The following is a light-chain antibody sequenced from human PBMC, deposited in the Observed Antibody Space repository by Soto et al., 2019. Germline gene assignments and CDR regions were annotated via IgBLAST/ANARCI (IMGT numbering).Light chain of an antibody. V-gene: IGKV1-8*01. CDR2: DAY. CDR3: QHYNSYSEA. CDR1: QGISSY. Sequence: AIRMTHSPSSLSASTGDRVTITCRASQGISSYLAWYQQKPGKASKLLIYDAYNLQSGVPSRFSGSGSGTEFTLTISSLQPDDFATYYCQHYNSYSEAFGQGTKVDNK. J-gene: IGKJ1*01.